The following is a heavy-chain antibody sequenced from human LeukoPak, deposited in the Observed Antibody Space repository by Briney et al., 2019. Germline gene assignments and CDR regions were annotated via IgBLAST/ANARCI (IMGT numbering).Heavy chain of an antibody. CDR2: INPSGGSA. CDR3: ARCGPSGSYYCAFDY. CDR1: GYTFTSYY. V-gene: IGHV1-46*01. Sequence: ASVKVSCKASGYTFTSYYMHWVRQAPGQGLEWMGIINPSGGSASYAQKFQGRVTMTRDTSTSTVYMELSSLISEDTAVYYCARCGPSGSYYCAFDYWGQGTLVTVSS. J-gene: IGHJ4*02. D-gene: IGHD1-26*01.